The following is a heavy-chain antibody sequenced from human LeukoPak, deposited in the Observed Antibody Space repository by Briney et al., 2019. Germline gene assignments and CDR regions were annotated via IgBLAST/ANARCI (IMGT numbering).Heavy chain of an antibody. V-gene: IGHV3-23*01. CDR3: AKGERVRGVTPYYFDY. J-gene: IGHJ4*02. Sequence: GGSLRLSCAASGFTFSSYGMSWVRQAPGKGLEWVSAISGSGGSTYYADSVKGRFTISRDNSKNTLYMQMNSLRAEDTAVYYCAKGERVRGVTPYYFDYWGQGTLVTVSS. CDR2: ISGSGGST. CDR1: GFTFSSYG. D-gene: IGHD3-10*01.